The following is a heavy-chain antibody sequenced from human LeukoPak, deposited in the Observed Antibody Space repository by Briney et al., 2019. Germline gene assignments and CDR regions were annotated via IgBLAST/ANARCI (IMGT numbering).Heavy chain of an antibody. V-gene: IGHV4-30-2*01. CDR2: INHSGST. D-gene: IGHD1-14*01. J-gene: IGHJ3*02. CDR1: GGSISSGGYY. Sequence: PSETLSLTCAVSGGSISSGGYYWSWLRQPPGKGLEWIGYINHSGSTYYNPSLKSRVTISVDRSKNQFSLKLSSVTAADTAVYYCARDGLRKRVDETVRDQLGGDIWGQGTMATVSS. CDR3: ARDGLRKRVDETVRDQLGGDI.